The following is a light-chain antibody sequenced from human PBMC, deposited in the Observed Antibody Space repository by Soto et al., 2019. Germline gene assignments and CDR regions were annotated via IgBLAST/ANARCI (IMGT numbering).Light chain of an antibody. V-gene: IGKV1-5*01. J-gene: IGKJ2*01. Sequence: DIQMTQSPSTLSASVGDRVTITCRASQTISNWLAWYQQKPGKAPTLLIYEVSRLESGVPSRFSGSGSGTDFTLTINSLQPEDFATYYFQQYDTYYTFGQWTKGDIK. CDR2: EVS. CDR3: QQYDTYYT. CDR1: QTISNW.